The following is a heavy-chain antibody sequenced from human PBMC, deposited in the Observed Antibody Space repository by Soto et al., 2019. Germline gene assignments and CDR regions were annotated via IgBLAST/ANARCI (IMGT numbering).Heavy chain of an antibody. CDR3: APTTYPDSSSFWFYP. Sequence: QITLKESGPTLVKPTQTLTLTCTFSGFSLSTSGVGVGWIRQPPGKALEWLALIYWDDDKRYSPSLKSRLTFTTDTSKNQAAHTRTNMDPVDTATYYCAPTTYPDSSSFWFYPWGEGPLVTVSS. CDR1: GFSLSTSGVG. D-gene: IGHD6-13*01. J-gene: IGHJ5*02. CDR2: IYWDDDK. V-gene: IGHV2-5*02.